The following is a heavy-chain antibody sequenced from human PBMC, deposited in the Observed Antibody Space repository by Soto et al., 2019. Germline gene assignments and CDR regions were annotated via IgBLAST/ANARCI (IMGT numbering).Heavy chain of an antibody. V-gene: IGHV3-33*01. D-gene: IGHD6-6*01. CDR2: IWYDGSNE. J-gene: IGHJ6*02. CDR1: GFTFSSYT. Sequence: GGSLRLSCTASGFTFSSYTMHWVRQAPGKGLEWVALIWYDGSNEYYADSVKGRFTISRDKSKNTLYLQMNSLRAEDTAVYFCARTVPRLYLGLDVWGQGTTVTVSS. CDR3: ARTVPRLYLGLDV.